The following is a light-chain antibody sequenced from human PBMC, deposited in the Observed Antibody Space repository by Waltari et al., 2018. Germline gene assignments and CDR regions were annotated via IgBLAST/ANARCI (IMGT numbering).Light chain of an antibody. Sequence: QSVLTQPPSVSGAPGQRVTISCTGSGSNLGAGYAVPWYQQLPRAAPKLLIYGSTSRPLGVPDRFFGSTSGTSAFLAITGLQAEDEADYYCQSYDTTLSVVFGGGTKLTVL. CDR3: QSYDTTLSVV. CDR2: GST. V-gene: IGLV1-40*01. CDR1: GSNLGAGYA. J-gene: IGLJ3*02.